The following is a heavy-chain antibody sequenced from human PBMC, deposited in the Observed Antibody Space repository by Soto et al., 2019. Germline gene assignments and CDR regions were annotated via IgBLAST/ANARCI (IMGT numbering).Heavy chain of an antibody. Sequence: PSETLSLTWTVSGGSISGSNYYWGWISQPPGKGLEWIGRIYYSGSTYYNPSLKSRVTISVDTSKNQFSLKLSSVTAADTAVYSCAISGGNSPYFDFWGQGTLVTVSP. CDR3: AISGGNSPYFDF. J-gene: IGHJ4*02. V-gene: IGHV4-39*01. CDR2: IYYSGST. CDR1: GGSISGSNYY. D-gene: IGHD4-4*01.